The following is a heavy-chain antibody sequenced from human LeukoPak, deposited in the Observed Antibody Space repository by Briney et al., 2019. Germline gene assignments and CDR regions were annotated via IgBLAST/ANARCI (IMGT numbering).Heavy chain of an antibody. CDR3: ARSATRWGIAVAGTDLSGEFDY. Sequence: GESLKISCKGSGYSFTSYWIGWVRQMPGKGLEWMGIIYPGDSDTRYSPSFQGQVTISADKSISTAYLQWSSLKASDTAMYYCARSATRWGIAVAGTDLSGEFDYWGQGTLVTVSS. J-gene: IGHJ4*02. CDR1: GYSFTSYW. D-gene: IGHD6-19*01. CDR2: IYPGDSDT. V-gene: IGHV5-51*01.